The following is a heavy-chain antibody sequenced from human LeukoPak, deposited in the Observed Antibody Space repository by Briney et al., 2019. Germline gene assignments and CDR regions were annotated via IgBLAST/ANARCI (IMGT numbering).Heavy chain of an antibody. D-gene: IGHD3-22*01. CDR2: TYTGGNS. Sequence: GGSLRLSCEASGFTVSNTHMVWVRQAPGKGLEWVSVTYTGGNSYYAGSVQGRFIISRDISKNTLYLQMNNLRAEDSALYYCARGGRGSAAVVAPRSFDIWGQGTMVTVSS. V-gene: IGHV3-53*01. J-gene: IGHJ3*02. CDR3: ARGGRGSAAVVAPRSFDI. CDR1: GFTVSNTH.